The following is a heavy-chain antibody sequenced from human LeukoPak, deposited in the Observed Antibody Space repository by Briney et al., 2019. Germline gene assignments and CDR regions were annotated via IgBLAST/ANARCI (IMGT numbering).Heavy chain of an antibody. CDR2: IHSGGKT. Sequence: GGSLRLSCAASGFTVSSSYMSWVRQTPGKGLEWVSVIHSGGKTYYADSVKGRFTISRDNSKNILYLQMNRLRAEDTAVYYCTRGLNSGGSWWGQGTLVTVSS. D-gene: IGHD2-15*01. V-gene: IGHV3-53*01. CDR1: GFTVSSSY. J-gene: IGHJ4*02. CDR3: TRGLNSGGSW.